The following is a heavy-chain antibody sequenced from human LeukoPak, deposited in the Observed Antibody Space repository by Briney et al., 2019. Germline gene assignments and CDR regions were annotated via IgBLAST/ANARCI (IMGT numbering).Heavy chain of an antibody. CDR2: ISGSGGST. CDR1: GFTFSSYA. Sequence: GGSLRLSCAASGFTFSSYAMSWVRQAPGEGLEWVSAISGSGGSTYYADSVKGRFTISRDNSKNTLYLQMNSLRAEDTAVYYCAKKSYSSSWYEYYYYYYGMDVWGQGTTVTVSS. J-gene: IGHJ6*02. D-gene: IGHD6-13*01. CDR3: AKKSYSSSWYEYYYYYYGMDV. V-gene: IGHV3-23*01.